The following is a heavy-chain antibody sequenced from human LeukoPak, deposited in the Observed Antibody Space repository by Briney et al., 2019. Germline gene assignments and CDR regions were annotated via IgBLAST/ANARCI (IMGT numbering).Heavy chain of an antibody. D-gene: IGHD1-1*01. CDR2: IQADGSVT. Sequence: GGSLRLSCVVSGFTFSEYWMHWVRQVPGKGLVWSAYIQADGSVTSYADSVRGRFTISRDNAQNTLYLQMNSLRADDTGVYYCTRETFTTGTFFSDHWGRGTLVTISS. J-gene: IGHJ4*02. V-gene: IGHV3-74*01. CDR3: TRETFTTGTFFSDH. CDR1: GFTFSEYW.